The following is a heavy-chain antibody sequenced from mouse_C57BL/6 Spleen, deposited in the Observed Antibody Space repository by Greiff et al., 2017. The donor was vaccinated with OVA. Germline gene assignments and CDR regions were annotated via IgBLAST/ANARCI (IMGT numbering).Heavy chain of an antibody. D-gene: IGHD1-1*01. CDR2: IYPRSGNT. V-gene: IGHV1-81*01. Sequence: QVQLQQSGAELARPGASVKLSCKASGYTFTSYGISWVKQRTGQGLEWIGEIYPRSGNTYYNEKFKGKATLTADKSSSTAYMELRSLTSEDSAVYFCARGSYYGSSFHYYAMDYWGQGTSVTVSS. CDR1: GYTFTSYG. CDR3: ARGSYYGSSFHYYAMDY. J-gene: IGHJ4*01.